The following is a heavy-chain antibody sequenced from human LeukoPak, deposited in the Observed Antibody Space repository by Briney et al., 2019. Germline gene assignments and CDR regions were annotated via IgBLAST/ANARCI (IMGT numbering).Heavy chain of an antibody. V-gene: IGHV1-2*02. CDR1: GYTFTGYY. D-gene: IGHD3-10*01. CDR2: INPNSGGT. J-gene: IGHJ5*02. Sequence: ASVKVSCKASGYTFTGYYMHWVRQAPGQGLEWMGWINPNSGGTNYAQKFQGRVTMTRDTSISTAYMELRSLRSDDTAIYYCARGTTRFGELWDWFDPWGQGTLVTVSS. CDR3: ARGTTRFGELWDWFDP.